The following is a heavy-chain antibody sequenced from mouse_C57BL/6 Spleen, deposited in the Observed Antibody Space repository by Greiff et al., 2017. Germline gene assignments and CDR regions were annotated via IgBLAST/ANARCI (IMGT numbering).Heavy chain of an antibody. CDR3: ARRNWYYAMDY. CDR2: IDPSDSET. V-gene: IGHV1-52*01. D-gene: IGHD4-1*01. CDR1: GYTFTSYW. J-gene: IGHJ4*01. Sequence: VQLQQPGAELVRPGSSVKLSCKASGYTFTSYWMHWVKQRPIQGLEWIGNIDPSDSETHYNQKFKDKATLTVDKSSSTAYMQLSSLTSEDSAVDYCARRNWYYAMDYWGQGTSVTVSA.